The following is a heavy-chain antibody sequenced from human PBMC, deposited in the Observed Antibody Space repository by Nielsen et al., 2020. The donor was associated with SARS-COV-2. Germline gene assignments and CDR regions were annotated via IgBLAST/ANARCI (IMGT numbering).Heavy chain of an antibody. V-gene: IGHV4-31*03. CDR1: GGSISSGGYY. D-gene: IGHD3-22*01. CDR3: ARVRFGAYDSSGYYHDY. J-gene: IGHJ4*02. Sequence: TLSLTCTVSGGSISSGGYYWSWIRQHPGNGLEWIGYIYYSGSTYYNPSLKSRVTISVDTSKNQFSLKLSSVTAADTAVYYCARVRFGAYDSSGYYHDYWGQGTLVTVSS. CDR2: IYYSGST.